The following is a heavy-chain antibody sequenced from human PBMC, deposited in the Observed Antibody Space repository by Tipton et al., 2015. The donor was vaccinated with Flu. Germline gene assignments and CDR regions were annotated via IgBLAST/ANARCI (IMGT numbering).Heavy chain of an antibody. V-gene: IGHV4-4*02. CDR3: SKRGQRGPFGY. D-gene: IGHD3-16*01. CDR2: LSDSGST. Sequence: TLSLTCDVSRGSISGSDWWSWVRQPPGKELEWIGQLSDSGSTHYNPSLKSRLTISVDKSTNQFSLRLTSVTAADTAVYYCSKRGQRGPFGYWGQGTLVTVSS. J-gene: IGHJ4*02. CDR1: RGSISGSDW.